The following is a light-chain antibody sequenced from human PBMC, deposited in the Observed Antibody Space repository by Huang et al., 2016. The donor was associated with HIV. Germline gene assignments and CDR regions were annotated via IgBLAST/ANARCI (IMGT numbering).Light chain of an antibody. CDR1: HDIRNY. CDR2: DAS. Sequence: DIQMTQSPSSVSASVGDRVPITCQASHDIRNYLNWYQQKPGKAPKLLIYDASTLEAGVPSRFSGNGSGTDFTFTIGGLQPEDIATYFCQQYDDLYTFGQGTQLEIK. CDR3: QQYDDLYT. V-gene: IGKV1-33*01. J-gene: IGKJ2*01.